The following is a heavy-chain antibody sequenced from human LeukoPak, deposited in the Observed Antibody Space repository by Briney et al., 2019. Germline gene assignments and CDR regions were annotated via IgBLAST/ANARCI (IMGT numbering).Heavy chain of an antibody. J-gene: IGHJ5*02. CDR2: TYYSGST. CDR3: ARVFGYIGFPGWFDP. CDR1: GGSISSSSYY. D-gene: IGHD6-13*01. V-gene: IGHV4-39*07. Sequence: SETLSLTCTVSGGSISSSSYYWGWIRQPPGKGLEWIGSTYYSGSTYYNPSLKSRVTISVDTSKNQFSLKLNSVTAADTAVFYRARVFGYIGFPGWFDPWGQGTLVTVSS.